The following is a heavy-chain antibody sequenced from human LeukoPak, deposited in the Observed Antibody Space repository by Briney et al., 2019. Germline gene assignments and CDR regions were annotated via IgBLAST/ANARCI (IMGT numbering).Heavy chain of an antibody. V-gene: IGHV4-39*07. Sequence: PSETLSLTCTVSGGSISYSNSYWGWIRQPPGKGLEWIGNIYFSGSTYYKQSLKSRVTISVDTSKNQFSLKLRSVTAADTAVYYCARDDAAAAYYYYMDVWGKGTTVTVSS. CDR3: ARDDAAAAYYYYMDV. CDR2: IYFSGST. CDR1: GGSISYSNSY. D-gene: IGHD6-13*01. J-gene: IGHJ6*03.